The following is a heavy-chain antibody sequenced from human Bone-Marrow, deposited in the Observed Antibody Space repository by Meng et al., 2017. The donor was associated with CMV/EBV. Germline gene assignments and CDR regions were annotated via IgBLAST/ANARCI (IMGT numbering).Heavy chain of an antibody. D-gene: IGHD3-10*01. CDR1: GYTFTGYY. Sequence: ASVKVSCKASGYTFTGYYMHWVRQAPGQGLEWMGWINPNSGGTNYAQKFQGRVTMTRDTSISTAYMELSRLRSDDTAVYYCARGYAFITMVRGVIPYFAYWGQGQLVNVSS. J-gene: IGHJ4*02. CDR2: INPNSGGT. V-gene: IGHV1-2*02. CDR3: ARGYAFITMVRGVIPYFAY.